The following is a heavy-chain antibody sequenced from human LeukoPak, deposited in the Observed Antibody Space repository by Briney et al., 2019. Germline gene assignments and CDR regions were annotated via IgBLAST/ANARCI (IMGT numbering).Heavy chain of an antibody. J-gene: IGHJ4*02. CDR3: ARVVTKYYDFWSGYAEYYFDY. CDR1: GGSISSGGYY. D-gene: IGHD3-3*01. Sequence: PSQTLSLTCTVSGGSISSGGYYWSWLRQHPGTGLEWIGYIYYSGSTYYNPSLKSRVTISVDTSKNQFSLKLSSVTAADTAVYYCARVVTKYYDFWSGYAEYYFDYWGQGTLVTVSS. V-gene: IGHV4-31*03. CDR2: IYYSGST.